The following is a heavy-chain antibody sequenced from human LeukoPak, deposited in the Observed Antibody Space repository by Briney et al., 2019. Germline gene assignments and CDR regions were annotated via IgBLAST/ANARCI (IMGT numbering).Heavy chain of an antibody. V-gene: IGHV1-8*03. Sequence: ASVKVSCKASGYTFTSYGINWVRQATGQGLEWMGWMNPNSGNTGYAQKFQGRVTITRNTSISTAYMELSSLRSEDTAVYYCARGLIYCSSTSCYRYWFDPWGQGTLVTVSP. CDR2: MNPNSGNT. CDR3: ARGLIYCSSTSCYRYWFDP. CDR1: GYTFTSYG. J-gene: IGHJ5*02. D-gene: IGHD2-2*01.